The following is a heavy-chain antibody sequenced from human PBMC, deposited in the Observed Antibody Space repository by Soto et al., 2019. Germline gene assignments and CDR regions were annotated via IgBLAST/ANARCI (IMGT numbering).Heavy chain of an antibody. CDR3: ARFEWFGEPLDAFDI. J-gene: IGHJ3*02. V-gene: IGHV4-59*01. D-gene: IGHD3-10*01. Sequence: PSETLSLTCTVSGGSISSYYWSWIRQPPGKGLEWIGYIYYSGSTNYNPSLKSRVTISVDTSKNQFSLKLSSVTAADTAVYYCARFEWFGEPLDAFDIWGQGTMVT. CDR1: GGSISSYY. CDR2: IYYSGST.